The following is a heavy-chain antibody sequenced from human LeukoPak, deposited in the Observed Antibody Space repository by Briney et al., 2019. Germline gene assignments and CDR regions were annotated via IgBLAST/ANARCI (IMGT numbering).Heavy chain of an antibody. CDR3: ARVPYYYDSSGYYRIYWYFDL. J-gene: IGHJ2*01. Sequence: GGSLRLSCTASGFKFDDYGMTWVRQAPGKGLEWVSDINWNGDSRGYAHSVRGRFTIYRDNSKNSLYLQMNSLRAEDTAVYYCARVPYYYDSSGYYRIYWYFDLWGRGTLVTVSS. CDR1: GFKFDDYG. V-gene: IGHV3-20*04. CDR2: INWNGDSR. D-gene: IGHD3-22*01.